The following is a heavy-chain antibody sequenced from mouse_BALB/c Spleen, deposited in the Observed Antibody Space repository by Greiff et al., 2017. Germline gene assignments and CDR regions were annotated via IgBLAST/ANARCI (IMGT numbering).Heavy chain of an antibody. D-gene: IGHD1-1*01. CDR2: IWSGGST. Sequence: VKLMESGPGLVQPSQSLSITCTVSGFSLTSYGVHWVRQSPGKGLEWLGVIWSGGSTDYNAAFISRLSISKDNSKSQVFFKMNSLQANDTAIYYCARWHYYGSSLYAMDYWGQGTSVTVSS. J-gene: IGHJ4*01. CDR3: ARWHYYGSSLYAMDY. CDR1: GFSLTSYG. V-gene: IGHV2-2*02.